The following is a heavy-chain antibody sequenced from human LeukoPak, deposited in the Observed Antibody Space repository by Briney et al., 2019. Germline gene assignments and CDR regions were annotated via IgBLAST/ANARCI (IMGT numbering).Heavy chain of an antibody. J-gene: IGHJ4*02. CDR3: ACKSADHGELRFDY. CDR2: FYYTGTT. CDR1: GDSTNTYF. D-gene: IGHD4-17*01. Sequence: SETLSLTCTISGDSTNTYFWSWIRQPPGKGLEWIGYFYYTGTTNYNPSLKSRVTISVDTSKNQFSLKVNSETAADTGVYDCACKSADHGELRFDYWFQGTRVTVS. V-gene: IGHV4-59*01.